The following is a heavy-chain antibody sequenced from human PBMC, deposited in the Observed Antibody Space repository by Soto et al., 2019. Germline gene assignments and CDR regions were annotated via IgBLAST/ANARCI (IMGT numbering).Heavy chain of an antibody. J-gene: IGHJ4*02. Sequence: PSETLSLTCTVSGGSISSYYWSWIRQPPGKGLEWIGYIYYSGSTNYNPSLKSRVTISVDTSKNQFSLKLSSVTAADTAVYYCARTSKEYYYDSSGYYYFDYWGQGTLVTVSS. V-gene: IGHV4-59*08. CDR3: ARTSKEYYYDSSGYYYFDY. D-gene: IGHD3-22*01. CDR2: IYYSGST. CDR1: GGSISSYY.